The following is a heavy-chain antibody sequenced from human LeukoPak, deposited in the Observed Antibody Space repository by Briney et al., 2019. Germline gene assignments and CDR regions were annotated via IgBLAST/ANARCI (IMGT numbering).Heavy chain of an antibody. CDR3: STGAYYEDY. J-gene: IGHJ4*02. CDR1: GYTFSNAW. V-gene: IGHV3-15*01. CDR2: IKSKVDGGTT. D-gene: IGHD3-22*01. Sequence: PGGSLRLSCAGSGYTFSNAWMNCLRHAPGRGLEWVSLIKSKVDGGTTDYAAPVKGRFTISRDDPKNTVYLQMNSLKTEDTAVYYCSTGAYYEDYWGQGTLVTVSS.